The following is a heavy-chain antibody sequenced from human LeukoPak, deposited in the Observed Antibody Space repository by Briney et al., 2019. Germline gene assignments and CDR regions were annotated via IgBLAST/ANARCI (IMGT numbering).Heavy chain of an antibody. CDR3: ARGRRELRYGPDY. CDR1: GGSIRSSYYY. V-gene: IGHV4-30-4*08. J-gene: IGHJ4*02. CDR2: IYYTAGA. D-gene: IGHD3-9*01. Sequence: PSETLSLTCTVSGGSIRSSYYYWSWLRQLPGKGPEWIAYIYYTAGAYYNPSLQSRVTISLDASENQFSLKLSSVTAADTAVYYCARGRRELRYGPDYWGQGTLVTVSS.